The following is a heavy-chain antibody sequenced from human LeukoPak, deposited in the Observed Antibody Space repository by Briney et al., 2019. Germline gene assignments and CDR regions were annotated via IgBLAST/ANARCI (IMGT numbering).Heavy chain of an antibody. J-gene: IGHJ6*03. V-gene: IGHV4-59*01. D-gene: IGHD3-16*01. CDR3: ARDGAHKNHYYSYYYMDV. Sequence: SETLPLTCTVSGGSISSYYWNWIRQPPGKGLEWIGYIYYSGSTNYNPSLKSRVTISLDTSKNQFSLKLSSVTAADTAVYYCARDGAHKNHYYSYYYMDVWGKGTTVTVSS. CDR1: GGSISSYY. CDR2: IYYSGST.